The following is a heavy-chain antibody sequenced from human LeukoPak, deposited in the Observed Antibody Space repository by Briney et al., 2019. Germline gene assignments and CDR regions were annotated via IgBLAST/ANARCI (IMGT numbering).Heavy chain of an antibody. CDR3: AKQGDWSWNYYYYMDV. D-gene: IGHD3-16*01. V-gene: IGHV3-23*01. CDR2: ISGSGGST. CDR1: GFTFSSYA. Sequence: GGSLRLSCAASGFTFSSYAMSWVRQAPGKGLEWVSAISGSGGSTYYADSVKGRFTISRDNSKNTLYLQMNSLRAEDTAVYYRAKQGDWSWNYYYYMDVWGKGTTVTVSS. J-gene: IGHJ6*03.